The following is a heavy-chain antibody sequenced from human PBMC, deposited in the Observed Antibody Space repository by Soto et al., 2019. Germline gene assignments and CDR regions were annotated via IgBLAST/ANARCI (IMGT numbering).Heavy chain of an antibody. J-gene: IGHJ2*01. V-gene: IGHV3-33*01. CDR1: GFTFSSYG. CDR2: IWYDGSNK. D-gene: IGHD3-10*01. Sequence: QVQLVESGGGVVQPGRSLRLSCAASGFTFSSYGMHWVRQAPGKGLEWVAVIWYDGSNKYYADSVKGRFTISRDNSKNTLYLQMNSLRAEDTAVYYCARKAWFGDVGCFDLWGRGTLVTVSS. CDR3: ARKAWFGDVGCFDL.